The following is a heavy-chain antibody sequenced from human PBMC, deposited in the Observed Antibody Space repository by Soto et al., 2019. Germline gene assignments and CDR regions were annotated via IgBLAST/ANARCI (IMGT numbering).Heavy chain of an antibody. CDR3: ARDRVAVAGATFDY. J-gene: IGHJ4*02. V-gene: IGHV4-31*03. Sequence: SETLSLTCTVSGGSIRSGGYYWSWIRQHPGKGLDWIGYIYHSGSPYYNPSLKSRVTISIDASKNQFSLKLSSVTAADTAVYYCARDRVAVAGATFDYWGQGTLVTVSS. CDR2: IYHSGSP. CDR1: GGSIRSGGYY. D-gene: IGHD6-19*01.